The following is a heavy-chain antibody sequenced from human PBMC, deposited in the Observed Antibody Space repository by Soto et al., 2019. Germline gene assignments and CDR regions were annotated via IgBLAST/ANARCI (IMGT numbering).Heavy chain of an antibody. CDR1: GGSFSVYF. CDR2: VYFTGTT. CDR3: ARYCNNSDCRHLYYFDY. D-gene: IGHD2-8*01. Sequence: SETLSLTCAVYGGSFSVYFWSWIRHPPGKGLEWIGNVYFTGTTIYNPSLKSRVTMSVDTYKDQFFLKLTSVTAADTAVYYRARYCNNSDCRHLYYFDYWGLGTLVTVSS. V-gene: IGHV4-34*10. J-gene: IGHJ4*02.